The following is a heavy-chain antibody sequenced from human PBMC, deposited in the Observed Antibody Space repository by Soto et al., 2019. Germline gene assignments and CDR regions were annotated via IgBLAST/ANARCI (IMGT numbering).Heavy chain of an antibody. J-gene: IGHJ6*03. CDR1: GFTFSSYD. CDR3: ARGTTSHYYYMDV. V-gene: IGHV3-13*01. CDR2: IGTAGDT. D-gene: IGHD4-4*01. Sequence: GGSLRLSCAASGFTFSSYDMHWVRQAKGKGLEWVSAIGTAGDTYYPGSVKGRFTISRENAKNSLYLQMNSLRAGDTAVYYCARGTTSHYYYMDVWGKGTTVTVSS.